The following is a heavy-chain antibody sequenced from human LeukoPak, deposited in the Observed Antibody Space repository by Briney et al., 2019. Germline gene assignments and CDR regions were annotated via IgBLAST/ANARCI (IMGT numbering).Heavy chain of an antibody. Sequence: SETLSHTCAVYGGSFSGYYWSWIRQPPGKGLEWIGEINHSGSTNYNPSLKSRVTISVDTSKNQFSLKLSSVTAADTAVYYCASGTKDGYYYYYYIDVWGKGTTVTVSS. V-gene: IGHV4-34*01. CDR1: GGSFSGYY. J-gene: IGHJ6*03. CDR2: INHSGST. CDR3: ASGTKDGYYYYYYIDV.